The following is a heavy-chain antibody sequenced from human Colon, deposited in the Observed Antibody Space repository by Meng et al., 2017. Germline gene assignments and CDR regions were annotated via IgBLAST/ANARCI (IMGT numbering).Heavy chain of an antibody. CDR3: AKNYEIFTGYDASNY. J-gene: IGHJ4*02. Sequence: ASVKVSCNASGYTFIGNYMHWVRQAPGQGLEWMGWINPNSGGTNYAQKLQGRVTMTRDTSISTAYMELSRLRSDETAVYSCAKNYEIFTGYDASNYGGQGTLVTVSS. V-gene: IGHV1-2*02. D-gene: IGHD3-9*01. CDR1: GYTFIGNY. CDR2: INPNSGGT.